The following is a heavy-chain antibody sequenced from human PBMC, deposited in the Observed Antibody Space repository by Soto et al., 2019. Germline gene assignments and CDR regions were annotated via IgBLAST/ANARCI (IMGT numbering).Heavy chain of an antibody. Sequence: SGGSLRLSCAASGFTFSSYGMHWVRQAPGKGLEWVAVISYDGSNKYYADSVKGRFTISRDNSKNTLYLQMNSLRAEDTAVYYCAKSPYSTVTTLGIDYWGQGTLVTVSS. CDR3: AKSPYSTVTTLGIDY. D-gene: IGHD4-17*01. J-gene: IGHJ4*02. V-gene: IGHV3-30*18. CDR1: GFTFSSYG. CDR2: ISYDGSNK.